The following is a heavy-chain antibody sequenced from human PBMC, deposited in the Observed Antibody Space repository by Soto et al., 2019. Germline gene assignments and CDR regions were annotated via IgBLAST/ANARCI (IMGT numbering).Heavy chain of an antibody. Sequence: QVQLQESGPGLVKPSQTLSLTCTVSGGSISSGGYYWSWIRQHPGKGLEWIGYIYYSGSTYYNPSLKRRVPISVARTKNQPPLKLSSVTAADTAVYYCARGSIAAAGIFYFDYWGQGTLVTVSS. CDR2: IYYSGST. V-gene: IGHV4-31*03. CDR3: ARGSIAAAGIFYFDY. D-gene: IGHD6-13*01. J-gene: IGHJ4*02. CDR1: GGSISSGGYY.